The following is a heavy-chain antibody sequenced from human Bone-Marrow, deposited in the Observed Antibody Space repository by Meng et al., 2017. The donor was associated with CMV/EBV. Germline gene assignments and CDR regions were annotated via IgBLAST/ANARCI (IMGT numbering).Heavy chain of an antibody. V-gene: IGHV4-38-2*02. CDR1: GYSISSGYY. J-gene: IGHJ2*01. CDR2: IYHSATT. D-gene: IGHD3-10*01. CDR3: ACLPGERYQGAVYWLFDL. Sequence: SETLSLTCTISGYSISSGYYWGWIRQPPGKGLEWIGGIYHSATTYYNPSLNNRVTVSVDTSKSQFSLKLTSMTAADTAVYFCACLPGERYQGAVYWLFDLWGRGTLVTVSS.